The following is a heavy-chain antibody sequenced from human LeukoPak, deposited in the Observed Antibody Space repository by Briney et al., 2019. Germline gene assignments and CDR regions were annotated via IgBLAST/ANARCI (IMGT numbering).Heavy chain of an antibody. D-gene: IGHD4-23*01. Sequence: SETLSLTCSVSGGSISSYYWSWIQQPPGKGLEWIGYIYYTGSINYNPSLKSRVTISVDTSKNQFSLKLSSVTAADTAVYYCARGARWNDYWGQGTLVTVSS. CDR1: GGSISSYY. J-gene: IGHJ4*02. V-gene: IGHV4-59*01. CDR3: ARGARWNDY. CDR2: IYYTGSI.